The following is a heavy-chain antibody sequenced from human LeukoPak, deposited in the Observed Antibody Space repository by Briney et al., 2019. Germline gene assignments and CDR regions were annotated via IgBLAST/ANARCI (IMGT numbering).Heavy chain of an antibody. Sequence: PGGSLRLSCAASGFTFSSYAMNWVRQAPGKGLEWVSGISGSGGSTYYADSVKGRFTVSRDNSKNTLYLQMNSLRVEDTAVYYCTRTGLPNCISTTCFTYWYFDLWGRGTLVTVSS. CDR1: GFTFSSYA. CDR3: TRTGLPNCISTTCFTYWYFDL. J-gene: IGHJ2*01. D-gene: IGHD2-2*02. CDR2: ISGSGGST. V-gene: IGHV3-23*01.